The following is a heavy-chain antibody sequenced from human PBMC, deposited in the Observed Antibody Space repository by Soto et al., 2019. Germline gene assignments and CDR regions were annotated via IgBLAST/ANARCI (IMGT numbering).Heavy chain of an antibody. D-gene: IGHD1-1*01. CDR1: GGSFSGYY. Sequence: PSETLSLTCAVYGGSFSGYYWSWIRQPPGKGLEWIGEINHSGSTNYNPSLKSRVTISVDTSKNQFSLKLSSVTAADTAVYYCARNNWNDGRSDYYYGMDVWGQGATVTVSS. V-gene: IGHV4-34*01. CDR2: INHSGST. J-gene: IGHJ6*02. CDR3: ARNNWNDGRSDYYYGMDV.